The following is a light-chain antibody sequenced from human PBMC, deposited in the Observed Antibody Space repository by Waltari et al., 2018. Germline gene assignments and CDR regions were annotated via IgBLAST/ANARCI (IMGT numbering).Light chain of an antibody. J-gene: IGKJ2*01. CDR2: DAS. V-gene: IGKV1-33*01. CDR3: QQYDNLPPYT. CDR1: QDISNH. Sequence: DIQMTQSPSSLSASVGDRVTITCQASQDISNHLNWYQQKPGKAPKLLIYDASNLETGVPSRFSGRGSGTDFTFTINSLQPEDIATYYCQQYDNLPPYTFGLGTKLEIK.